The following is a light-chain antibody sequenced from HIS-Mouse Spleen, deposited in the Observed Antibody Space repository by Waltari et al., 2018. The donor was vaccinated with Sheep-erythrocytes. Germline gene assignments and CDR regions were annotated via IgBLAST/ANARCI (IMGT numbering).Light chain of an antibody. CDR2: AAS. CDR3: QQYYSYPVT. V-gene: IGKV1-8*01. J-gene: IGKJ1*01. CDR1: QGISSY. Sequence: AIRMSQSPSSPSASTGDRVTITCRSSQGISSYLAWYQQKPGKAPKLLIYAASTLQSGVPSRFSGSGSGTDFTLTISCLQSEDFATYYCQQYYSYPVTFGQGTKVEIK.